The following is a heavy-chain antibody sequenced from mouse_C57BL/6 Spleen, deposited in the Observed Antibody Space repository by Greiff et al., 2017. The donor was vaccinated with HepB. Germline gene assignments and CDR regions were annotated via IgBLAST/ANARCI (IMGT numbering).Heavy chain of an antibody. CDR3: ARGYDGYFAY. CDR2: IDPSDSYT. Sequence: VQLQQPGAELVMPGASVKLSCKASGYTFTSYWMHWVKQRPGQGLEWIGEIDPSDSYTNYNQKFKGKSTLTVDKSSSTAYMQLSSLTSEDSAVYYCARGYDGYFAYWGQGTLVTVSA. V-gene: IGHV1-69*01. CDR1: GYTFTSYW. D-gene: IGHD2-3*01. J-gene: IGHJ3*01.